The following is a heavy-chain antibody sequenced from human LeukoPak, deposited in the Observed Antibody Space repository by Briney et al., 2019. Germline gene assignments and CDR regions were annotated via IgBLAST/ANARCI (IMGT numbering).Heavy chain of an antibody. CDR2: ISGSGGST. CDR1: GFTFSSYG. D-gene: IGHD3-22*01. J-gene: IGHJ4*02. V-gene: IGHV3-23*01. CDR3: AKSPQYYYDSSGYYDY. Sequence: GGTLRLSCAASGFTFSSYGMSWVRQAPGKGLEWVSAISGSGGSTYYADSVKGRFTISRDNSKNTLYLQMNSLRAEDTAVYYCAKSPQYYYDSSGYYDYWGQGTLVTVSS.